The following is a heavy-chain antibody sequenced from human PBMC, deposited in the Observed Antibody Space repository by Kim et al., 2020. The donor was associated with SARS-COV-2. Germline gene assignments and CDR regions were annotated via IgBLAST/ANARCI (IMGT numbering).Heavy chain of an antibody. J-gene: IGHJ6*02. CDR2: ISGSGSYT. CDR3: AEEEDSSAAIDV. V-gene: IGHV3-23*01. Sequence: GGSLRLSCAASGFTFGNYDMSWVRQAPGKGLEWVSTISGSGSYTYYADSVKGRPTISRANSKNTLYLQMNSLRGEDTAEYYCAEEEDSSAAIDVWGQGTT. D-gene: IGHD6-6*01. CDR1: GFTFGNYD.